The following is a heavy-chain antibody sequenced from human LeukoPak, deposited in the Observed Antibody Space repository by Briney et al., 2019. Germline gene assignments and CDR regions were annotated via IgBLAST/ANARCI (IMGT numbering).Heavy chain of an antibody. CDR2: IIPILGIA. V-gene: IGHV1-69*04. J-gene: IGHJ4*02. CDR3: AREYSSSSRQGDLDY. Sequence: GASVKVSCKASGGTFSSYAISWVRQAPGQGLEWMGRIIPILGIANYAQKFQGRVTITADKSTSTAYMELSSLRSEDTAVYYCAREYSSSSRQGDLDYWGQGTLVTVSS. D-gene: IGHD6-6*01. CDR1: GGTFSSYA.